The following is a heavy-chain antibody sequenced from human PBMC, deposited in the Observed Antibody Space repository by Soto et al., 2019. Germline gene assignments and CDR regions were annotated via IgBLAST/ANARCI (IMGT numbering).Heavy chain of an antibody. Sequence: GDSLKVSCKGSGYSFTSYWISWVRQMPGKGLEWMGRIDPSDSYTNYSPSFQGHVTISADKSISTAYLQWSSLKASDTAMYYCARRRRDSNQTSYYYGMDVWGQGTTVTVSS. V-gene: IGHV5-10-1*01. CDR3: ARRRRDSNQTSYYYGMDV. J-gene: IGHJ6*02. CDR1: GYSFTSYW. D-gene: IGHD4-4*01. CDR2: IDPSDSYT.